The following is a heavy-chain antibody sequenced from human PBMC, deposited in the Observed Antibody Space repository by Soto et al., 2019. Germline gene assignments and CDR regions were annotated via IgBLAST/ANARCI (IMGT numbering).Heavy chain of an antibody. J-gene: IGHJ4*02. D-gene: IGHD2-8*02. CDR1: GFSLTTSGVS. CDR2: IYWNDDK. CDR3: AHSRSAVGYCSGDVCLYNCSDY. Sequence: QITLKESGPTLVKPTQTLTLTCTFSGFSLTTSGVSVGWIRQPPGKALEWLALIYWNDDKRYSPSLKSRVTITKDTSKNQVVLTMTNMDPVDTATYYCAHSRSAVGYCSGDVCLYNCSDYWGQGTLVTVSS. V-gene: IGHV2-5*01.